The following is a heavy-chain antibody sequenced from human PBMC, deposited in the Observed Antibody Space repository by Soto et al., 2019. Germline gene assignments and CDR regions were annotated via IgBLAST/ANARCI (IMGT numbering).Heavy chain of an antibody. V-gene: IGHV1-69*08. Sequence: QVQLVQSGAEVKKPGSSVKVSCKASGGTFSSYTISWVRQAPGQGLEWMGRIIPILGIANYAQKFQGRVTITADKSTSTTYMELSSLRSEDTAVYYSAREQYGGDPMIWGQGTLVTFSS. CDR1: GGTFSSYT. CDR2: IIPILGIA. J-gene: IGHJ4*02. CDR3: AREQYGGDPMI. D-gene: IGHD2-21*02.